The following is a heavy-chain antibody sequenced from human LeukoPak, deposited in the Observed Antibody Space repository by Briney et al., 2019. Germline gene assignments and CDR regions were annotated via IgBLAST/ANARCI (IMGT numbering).Heavy chain of an antibody. CDR3: ATDLGPCGDDCYSGLPFDY. J-gene: IGHJ4*02. V-gene: IGHV1-24*01. CDR1: GYTLTELS. Sequence: RASVRVSCKVSGYTLTELSMHWVRQAPGKGLGWMGGFDPEDGETIYAQKFQGRVTMTVDTSTDTAYMELSSLRSEDTAVYYCATDLGPCGDDCYSGLPFDYWGQGTLVTVSS. D-gene: IGHD2-21*02. CDR2: FDPEDGET.